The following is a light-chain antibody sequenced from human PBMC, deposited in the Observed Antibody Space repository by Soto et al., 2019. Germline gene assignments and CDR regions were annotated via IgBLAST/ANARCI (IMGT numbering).Light chain of an antibody. CDR3: GSYTSTSTLYV. Sequence: QSVLTQPASVSGSPGQSITISCTGTSSDVGVYNYVSWYQHQPGKAPKLLISEVSNRPSGVSDRFSGSKSGNTASLTISGLQAEDEADYSCGSYTSTSTLYVFGAGTKLTVL. CDR1: SSDVGVYNY. CDR2: EVS. V-gene: IGLV2-14*01. J-gene: IGLJ1*01.